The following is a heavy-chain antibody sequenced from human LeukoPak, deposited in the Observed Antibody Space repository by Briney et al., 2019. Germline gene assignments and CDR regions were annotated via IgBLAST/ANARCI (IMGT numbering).Heavy chain of an antibody. CDR1: GYTFTGYY. V-gene: IGHV1-2*02. Sequence: ASVKVSCKASGYTFTGYYMHWVRQAPGQGLEWMGWINPNSGGTNYAQKFQGRVTMTRDTSISTAYMELSRLRSDDTAVYYCARGPMESKWFPHYYCYYMDVWGKGTTVTVSS. CDR3: ARGPMESKWFPHYYCYYMDV. J-gene: IGHJ6*03. CDR2: INPNSGGT. D-gene: IGHD3-22*01.